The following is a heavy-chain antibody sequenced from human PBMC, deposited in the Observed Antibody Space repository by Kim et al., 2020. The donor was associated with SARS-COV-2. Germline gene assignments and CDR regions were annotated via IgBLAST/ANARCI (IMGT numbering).Heavy chain of an antibody. D-gene: IGHD6-19*01. J-gene: IGHJ5*02. CDR3: AREKGSSGSAGWFDA. Sequence: ADSVTGRFTVSRDNFKNTLYLQMNSLRPDGTAVFYCAREKGSSGSAGWFDAWGQGTLVTVSS. V-gene: IGHV3-30*05.